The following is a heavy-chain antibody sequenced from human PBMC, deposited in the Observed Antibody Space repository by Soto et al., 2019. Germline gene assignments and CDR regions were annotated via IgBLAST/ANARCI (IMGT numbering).Heavy chain of an antibody. CDR3: VRDVAHGYTGNV. J-gene: IGHJ3*01. CDR1: GAVVTSGENY. V-gene: IGHV4-30-4*08. D-gene: IGHD5-18*01. CDR2: IYDSGAT. Sequence: SETLSLTCSVSGAVVTSGENYWSWVRQPPGKGLEWLGYIYDSGATPYTPALKSRVTLSLDRPNKPVSLKLRSVTAADTAVYFCVRDVAHGYTGNVWGHGKLVTVSS.